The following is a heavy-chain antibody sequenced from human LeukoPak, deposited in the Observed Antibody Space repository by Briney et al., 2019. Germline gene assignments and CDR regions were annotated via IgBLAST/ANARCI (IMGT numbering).Heavy chain of an antibody. CDR2: IYYSGST. CDR1: GGSISSYY. V-gene: IGHV4-59*12. CDR3: ARGNDFWSGYGGIDY. Sequence: SETLSLTCTVSGGSISSYYWSWIRQPPGKGLEWIGYIYYSGSTNYNPSLKSRVTMSVDTSKNQFSLKLSSVTAADTAVYYCARGNDFWSGYGGIDYWGQGTLVTVSS. D-gene: IGHD3-3*01. J-gene: IGHJ4*02.